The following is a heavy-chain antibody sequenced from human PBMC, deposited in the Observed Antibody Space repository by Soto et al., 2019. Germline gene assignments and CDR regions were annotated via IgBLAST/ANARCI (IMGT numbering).Heavy chain of an antibody. CDR2: IIPLLDAT. D-gene: IGHD6-19*01. Sequence: QVQLVQSGAEVRKPGSSVKVSCKASGGTFTTYDISWVRRAPGQGLEWMGGIIPLLDATKYAQKFQGIVTLTADKSTGTAYRELSSLRSEYTAMYYCARDRSSSWYNGTFYFDACGQGTLVTVSS. J-gene: IGHJ4*02. CDR1: GGTFTTYD. V-gene: IGHV1-69*06. CDR3: ARDRSSSWYNGTFYFDA.